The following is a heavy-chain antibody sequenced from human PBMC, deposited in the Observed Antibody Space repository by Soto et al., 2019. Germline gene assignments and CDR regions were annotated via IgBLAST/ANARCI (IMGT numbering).Heavy chain of an antibody. CDR1: GCSISTVNYY. D-gene: IGHD7-27*01. CDR2: IYNGGST. J-gene: IGHJ4*02. V-gene: IGHV4-30-4*01. CDR3: TSVPSGDKVDL. Sequence: QVQLQESGPGLVKPSQTLSLTCTVSGCSISTVNYYWRWIRQPPDKGLEWIGHIYNGGSTYNNPSLKSRVSMSVDTSKNLLPLKLTSVSAANTAVYYCTSVPSGDKVDLWGQETLVTVST.